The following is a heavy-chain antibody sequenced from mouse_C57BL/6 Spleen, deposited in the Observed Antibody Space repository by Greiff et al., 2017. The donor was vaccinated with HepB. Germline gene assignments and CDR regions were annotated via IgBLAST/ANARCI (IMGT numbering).Heavy chain of an antibody. CDR2: IYPGDGDT. Sequence: VKLQESGPELVKPGASVKISCKASGYAFSSSWMNWVKQRPGKGLEWIGRIYPGDGDTNYNGKFKGKATLTADKSSSTAYMQLSSLTSEDSAVYFCAREDFYGSSLDYFDYWGQGTTLTVSS. V-gene: IGHV1-82*01. CDR3: AREDFYGSSLDYFDY. D-gene: IGHD1-1*01. J-gene: IGHJ2*01. CDR1: GYAFSSSW.